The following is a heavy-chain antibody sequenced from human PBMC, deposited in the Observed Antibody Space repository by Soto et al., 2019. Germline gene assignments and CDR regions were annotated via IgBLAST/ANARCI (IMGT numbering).Heavy chain of an antibody. CDR1: GFTFTSYW. CDR2: IKQDGSEK. J-gene: IGHJ4*02. Sequence: GGSLRLSCAASGFTFTSYWMSWVRQAPGKGRKRVANIKQDGSEKYYVDSVKGRFTISRDNAKNSLYLQMNRMRAEDTALYYCARDYYDSSGYYPRFDYWGQGTLVTVSS. D-gene: IGHD3-22*01. V-gene: IGHV3-7*04. CDR3: ARDYYDSSGYYPRFDY.